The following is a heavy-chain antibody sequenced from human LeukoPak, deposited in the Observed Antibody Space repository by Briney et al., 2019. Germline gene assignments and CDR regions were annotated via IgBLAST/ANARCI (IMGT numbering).Heavy chain of an antibody. J-gene: IGHJ4*02. Sequence: GGSLTLSCAASGFTFSSYAMSWVRQAPGKGLEWVSAISGSGGSTYYADSVKGRFTISRDNSKNTLYLQMNSLRADDTAVYYCAKDPTSAPTLIVVVTYFDYWGQGTLVTVSS. CDR2: ISGSGGST. D-gene: IGHD2-21*02. V-gene: IGHV3-23*01. CDR3: AKDPTSAPTLIVVVTYFDY. CDR1: GFTFSSYA.